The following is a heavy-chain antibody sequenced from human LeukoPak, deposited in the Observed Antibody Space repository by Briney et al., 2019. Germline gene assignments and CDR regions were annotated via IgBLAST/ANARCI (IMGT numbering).Heavy chain of an antibody. J-gene: IGHJ4*02. D-gene: IGHD2/OR15-2a*01. V-gene: IGHV3-66*01. CDR2: IYSGGST. Sequence: GGSLRLSCAASGFTVSSKYMSWVRQAPGKGLEWVSVIYSGGSTYYADSVKGRFTISRDNSKNTLYLQMNSLRAEDTAVYYCARDPLGEYYFDYWGQGTLVTVSS. CDR3: ARDPLGEYYFDY. CDR1: GFTVSSKY.